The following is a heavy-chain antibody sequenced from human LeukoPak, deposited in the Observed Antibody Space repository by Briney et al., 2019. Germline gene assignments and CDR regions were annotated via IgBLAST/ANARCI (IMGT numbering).Heavy chain of an antibody. D-gene: IGHD3-9*01. J-gene: IGHJ3*02. V-gene: IGHV1-8*01. CDR1: GYTFTSDD. Sequence: ASVKVSCKASGYTFTSDDINWVRQATGQDLEWMGWMNPNSGNTGYAQKFQGRVTMTRNIATSTAYMELSSLRSENTAVYYCARKTYYDISTGYYPAFDIWGQGTVVTVSS. CDR3: ARKTYYDISTGYYPAFDI. CDR2: MNPNSGNT.